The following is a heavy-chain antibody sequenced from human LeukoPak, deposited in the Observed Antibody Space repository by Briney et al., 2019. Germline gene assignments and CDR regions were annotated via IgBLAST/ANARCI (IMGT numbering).Heavy chain of an antibody. CDR2: IRYDGSNK. D-gene: IGHD3-22*01. V-gene: IGHV3-30*02. Sequence: PGGSLRLSCAASGFTFSSYGMHWVRQAPGKGLEWVAFIRYDGSNKYYADSVKGRFTISRDNSKNTLYLQMSSLRAEDTAVYYCAKGGDSSGYEADYWGQGTLVTVSS. J-gene: IGHJ4*02. CDR3: AKGGDSSGYEADY. CDR1: GFTFSSYG.